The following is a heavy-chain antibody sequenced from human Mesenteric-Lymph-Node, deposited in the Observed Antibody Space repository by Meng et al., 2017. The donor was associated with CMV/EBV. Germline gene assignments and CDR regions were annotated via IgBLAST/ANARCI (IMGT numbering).Heavy chain of an antibody. CDR1: GCSFSGYY. CDR3: ARHQRWLKSEGGFNY. Sequence: QVQLREWGAGLFKPSETLSLPGDVDGCSFSGYYWSWHRQPPGKGLEWIGEINHSGSTNYNPSLKSRVTISVDTSKNQFSLKLSSVTAADTAVYYCARHQRWLKSEGGFNYWGQGTLVTVSS. D-gene: IGHD4-23*01. J-gene: IGHJ4*02. CDR2: INHSGST. V-gene: IGHV4-34*01.